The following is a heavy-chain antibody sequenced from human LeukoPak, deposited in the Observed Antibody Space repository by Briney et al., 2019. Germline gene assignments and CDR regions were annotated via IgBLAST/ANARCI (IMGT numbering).Heavy chain of an antibody. CDR1: GGSISTYY. J-gene: IGHJ3*02. Sequence: SETLSLTCTVSGGSISTYYWSWIRQPPGKGLEWIGYIYDTGSTNNNPSLKSRVIISVDTSKNQFSLKLSSVTAADTAVYYCARELRLGELSLYLDAFDIWGQGTMVTVSS. CDR3: ARELRLGELSLYLDAFDI. CDR2: IYDTGST. D-gene: IGHD3-16*02. V-gene: IGHV4-59*12.